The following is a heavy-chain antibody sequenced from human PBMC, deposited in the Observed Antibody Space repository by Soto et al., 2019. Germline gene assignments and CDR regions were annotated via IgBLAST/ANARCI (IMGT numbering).Heavy chain of an antibody. D-gene: IGHD3-16*01. V-gene: IGHV4-38-2*02. Sequence: SETLPLTFAGFGYSISSCYYWGWIRELPGKAPEWIGSIYYSGSTYYNPSLKNRVTISVDTSKNQFSLKLSSVTAADNAVYYCVRDAMIPFGGIIQAMDALAHGPMVT. CDR3: VRDAMIPFGGIIQAMDA. CDR1: GYSISSCYY. J-gene: IGHJ6*02. CDR2: IYYSGST.